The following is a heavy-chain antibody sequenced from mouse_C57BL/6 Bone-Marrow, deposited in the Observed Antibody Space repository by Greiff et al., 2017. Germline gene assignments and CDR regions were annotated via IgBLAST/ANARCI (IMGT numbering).Heavy chain of an antibody. Sequence: VQLQQSGAELARPGASVKMSCKASGYTFTSYTMHWVKQRPGQGLEWIGYINPSSGYTKYNQKFKDKATLTADKATSTAYMHMSILTSEDSAVYYCARLCNYVDWGQGTTLTVSS. J-gene: IGHJ2*01. CDR3: ARLCNYVD. V-gene: IGHV1-4*01. CDR2: INPSSGYT. D-gene: IGHD2-1*01. CDR1: GYTFTSYT.